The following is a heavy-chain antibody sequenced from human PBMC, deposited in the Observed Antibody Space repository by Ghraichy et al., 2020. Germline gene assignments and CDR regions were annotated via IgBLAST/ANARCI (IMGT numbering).Heavy chain of an antibody. D-gene: IGHD5-18*01. J-gene: IGHJ5*02. CDR1: EFTFSSYG. CDR2: IWYDGSNK. CDR3: ARDPRHTATPHNWFDP. V-gene: IGHV3-33*01. Sequence: GGSLRLSCAASEFTFSSYGMHWVRQAPGKGLEWVAVIWYDGSNKYYADSVKGRFTISRDNSKNTLYLQMNSLRAEDTAVYYCARDPRHTATPHNWFDPWGQGTLVTVSS.